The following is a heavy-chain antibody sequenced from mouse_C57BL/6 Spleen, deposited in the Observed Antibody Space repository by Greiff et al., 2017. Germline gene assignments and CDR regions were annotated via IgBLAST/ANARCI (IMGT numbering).Heavy chain of an antibody. CDR3: ARDYGTPFDY. J-gene: IGHJ2*01. CDR2: IYPSDSET. CDR1: GYTFTSYW. V-gene: IGHV1-61*01. Sequence: QVQLKQSGAELVRPGSSVKLSCKASGYTFTSYWMDWVKQRPGQGLEWIGNIYPSDSETHYNQKFKDKATLTVDKSSSTAYMQLSSLTSEDSAVYYGARDYGTPFDYWGQGTTLTVSS. D-gene: IGHD1-1*01.